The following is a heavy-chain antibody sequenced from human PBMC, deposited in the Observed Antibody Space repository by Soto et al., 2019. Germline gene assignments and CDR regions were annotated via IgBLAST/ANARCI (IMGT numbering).Heavy chain of an antibody. D-gene: IGHD4-4*01. CDR2: IIPIFGTA. CDR3: ARDSNDYSNYRIPMDV. V-gene: IGHV1-69*06. J-gene: IGHJ6*02. CDR1: GGTFSSYA. Sequence: WASVKVSCKASGGTFSSYAISWVRQAPGQGLEWMGGIIPIFGTANYAQKFQGRVTITADKSTSTAYMELSSLRSEDTAVYYCARDSNDYSNYRIPMDVWGQGTTVTVSS.